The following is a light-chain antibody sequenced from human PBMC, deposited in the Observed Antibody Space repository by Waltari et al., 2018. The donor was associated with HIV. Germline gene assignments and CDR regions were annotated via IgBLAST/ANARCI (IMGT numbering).Light chain of an antibody. CDR2: DVR. J-gene: IGLJ1*01. V-gene: IGLV2-11*01. CDR3: CSFAGSYIV. Sequence: QSALTQPRSVSGSPGQSVPISCTGTSSDVGAYNRVSWYQQHPGKAPQVVIYDVRERPAGVPDRFSGSKSANTASLTISGLQADDEADYHCCSFAGSYIVFGTGTKVTVL. CDR1: SSDVGAYNR.